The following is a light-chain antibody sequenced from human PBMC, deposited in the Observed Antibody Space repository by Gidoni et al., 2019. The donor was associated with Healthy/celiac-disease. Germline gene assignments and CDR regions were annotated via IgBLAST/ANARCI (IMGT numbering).Light chain of an antibody. CDR3: QQRSNWPS. J-gene: IGKJ4*01. Sequence: EIVLTQSPATLSLSPGERATLSCRASQSVSSYLAWYQQKPGKAPRLLIYDASNRATGSPARFSGSGSGTDFTLTISSLEPEDFAVYYCQQRSNWPSFXGXTKVEIK. CDR1: QSVSSY. V-gene: IGKV3-11*01. CDR2: DAS.